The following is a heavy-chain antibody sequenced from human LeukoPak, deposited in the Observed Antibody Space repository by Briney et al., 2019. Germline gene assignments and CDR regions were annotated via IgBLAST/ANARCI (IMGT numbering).Heavy chain of an antibody. D-gene: IGHD4-17*01. Sequence: GGSLRLSCAASGFTFSSYWMSWVRQAPGKALEWVANMKEDGSEKYYVGSVKGRFTISRDNSKKSLYLQRNNLRVDDTALYYCARRDYDYGGSETGRHNSMDAWGKGTTVTVSS. CDR3: ARRDYDYGGSETGRHNSMDA. CDR1: GFTFSSYW. CDR2: MKEDGSEK. J-gene: IGHJ6*03. V-gene: IGHV3-7*01.